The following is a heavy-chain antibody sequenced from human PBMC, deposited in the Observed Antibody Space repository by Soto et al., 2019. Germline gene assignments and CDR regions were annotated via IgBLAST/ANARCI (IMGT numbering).Heavy chain of an antibody. Sequence: GGSLRLSCVASGFTFDDYGMTWVRQVPGKGLEWVSGINWNGGSTHYADSVKGRFTISRDNAKNSLYVQMNSLRAEDTALYYCAKDQGSSWYEIDYWGQGTLVTVSS. J-gene: IGHJ4*02. CDR2: INWNGGST. CDR3: AKDQGSSWYEIDY. CDR1: GFTFDDYG. V-gene: IGHV3-20*04. D-gene: IGHD6-13*01.